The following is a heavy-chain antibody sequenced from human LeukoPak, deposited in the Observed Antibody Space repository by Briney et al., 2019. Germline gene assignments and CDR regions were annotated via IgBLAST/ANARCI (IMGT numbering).Heavy chain of an antibody. V-gene: IGHV4-39*07. CDR3: ASTGYSSGWYWFDY. D-gene: IGHD6-19*01. CDR2: IYYGRSP. Sequence: SETLSLTCTVSDGSISSNNFYWGWIRQPPGTGLEWIGDIYYGRSPYYNPSLKSRVTILVDTSKNQFSLKLSSVTAADTAVYYCASTGYSSGWYWFDYWGQGTLVTVSS. CDR1: DGSISSNNFY. J-gene: IGHJ4*02.